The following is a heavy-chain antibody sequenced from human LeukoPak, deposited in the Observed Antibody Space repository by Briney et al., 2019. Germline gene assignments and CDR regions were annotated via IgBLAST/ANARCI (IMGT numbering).Heavy chain of an antibody. Sequence: SQTLSLTCTVSGGSISSGSYYWSWIRQPAGKGLEWVGRIYTSGRTDYNPSLKSRVTISVDTSKNQFSLKLSSVTAADTAVYYCARTGDCSSTNCYYTFGIWGQGTMVTVSS. CDR3: ARTGDCSSTNCYYTFGI. CDR1: GGSISSGSYY. D-gene: IGHD2-2*01. V-gene: IGHV4-61*02. J-gene: IGHJ3*02. CDR2: IYTSGRT.